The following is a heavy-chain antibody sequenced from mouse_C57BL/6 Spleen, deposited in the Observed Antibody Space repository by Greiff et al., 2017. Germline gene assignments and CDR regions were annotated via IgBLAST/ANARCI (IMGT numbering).Heavy chain of an antibody. CDR2: IYPGSGNT. V-gene: IGHV1-76*01. CDR1: GYTFTDYY. D-gene: IGHD1-1*01. Sequence: VQLQQSGAELVRPGASVKLSCKASGYTFTDYYINWVKQRPGQGLEWIARIYPGSGNTYYNEKFKGKATLTAEKSSSTAYMQLSSLTSEDSAVYFCARGTTVVARDYFDYWGQGTTLTVSS. J-gene: IGHJ2*01. CDR3: ARGTTVVARDYFDY.